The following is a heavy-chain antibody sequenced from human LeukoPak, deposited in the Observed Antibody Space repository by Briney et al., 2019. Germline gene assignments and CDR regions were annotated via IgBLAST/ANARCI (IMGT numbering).Heavy chain of an antibody. CDR2: ISGSGGST. CDR3: AKDPSLDFWSGYRNWFDP. V-gene: IGHV3-23*01. D-gene: IGHD3-3*01. CDR1: GFTFSNYA. J-gene: IGHJ5*02. Sequence: GGSLRLSCAASGFTFSNYAMSWVRQAPGKGLEWVSAISGSGGSTYCADSVKGRFTISRDNSKNTLYLQMNSLRAEDTAVYYCAKDPSLDFWSGYRNWFDPWGQGTLVTVSS.